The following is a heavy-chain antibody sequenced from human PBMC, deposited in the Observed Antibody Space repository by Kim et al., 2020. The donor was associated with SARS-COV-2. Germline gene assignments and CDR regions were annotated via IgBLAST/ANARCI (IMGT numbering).Heavy chain of an antibody. CDR3: AKIMTSGAFNI. CDR1: GFTLSNSP. Sequence: GGSLRLSCAASGFTLSNSPMIWVRQAPGKGLEWVSSIGGSAGTTYYGDSVKGRFTISRDNSKNTLYLQMNSLSADDTAIYYCAKIMTSGAFNIWGQGTM. V-gene: IGHV3-23*01. D-gene: IGHD2-8*01. CDR2: IGGSAGTT. J-gene: IGHJ3*02.